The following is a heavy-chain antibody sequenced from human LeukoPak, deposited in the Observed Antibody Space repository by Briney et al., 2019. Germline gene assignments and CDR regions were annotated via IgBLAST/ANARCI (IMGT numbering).Heavy chain of an antibody. D-gene: IGHD5-18*01. J-gene: IGHJ4*02. Sequence: PGGSLRLSCAASGFTVSTNYMSWVRQAPGRGLEWVSVIKGDYSTYYADSAKGRFTISRDNSKNTLYLQMNSLRVEDTAVYYCARGPSGVTFDYWGQGTLVTVSS. V-gene: IGHV3-53*01. CDR2: IKGDYST. CDR1: GFTVSTNY. CDR3: ARGPSGVTFDY.